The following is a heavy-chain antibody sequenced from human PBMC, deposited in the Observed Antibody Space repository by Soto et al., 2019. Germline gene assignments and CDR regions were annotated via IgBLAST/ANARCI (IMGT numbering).Heavy chain of an antibody. CDR2: IYSGGST. V-gene: IGHV3-66*01. Sequence: EVQLVESGGGLVQPGGSLRLSCAASGFTVSSNYMSWVRQAPGKGLEWVSVIYSGGSTYYADSVKGRFTISRDNSKNALYLQMNSLRAEDTAVYYCARVLAVAGLNYFDYWGQGTLDTVSS. J-gene: IGHJ4*02. D-gene: IGHD6-19*01. CDR3: ARVLAVAGLNYFDY. CDR1: GFTVSSNY.